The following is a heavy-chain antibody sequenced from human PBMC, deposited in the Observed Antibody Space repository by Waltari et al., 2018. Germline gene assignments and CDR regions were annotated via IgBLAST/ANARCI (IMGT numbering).Heavy chain of an antibody. CDR3: AKVSGSIRDRRGSPPGDY. Sequence: QVHLVDSGGGVVQPGRSLRLSCAASGFTFSSYGMHWVRQAPGKGLEWVALISYDGSNKYYADSVKGRFTISRDNSKNTLYLQMSSLRAEDTAVYYCAKVSGSIRDRRGSPPGDYWGQGTLVTVSS. CDR1: GFTFSSYG. J-gene: IGHJ4*02. CDR2: ISYDGSNK. D-gene: IGHD3-10*01. V-gene: IGHV3-30*18.